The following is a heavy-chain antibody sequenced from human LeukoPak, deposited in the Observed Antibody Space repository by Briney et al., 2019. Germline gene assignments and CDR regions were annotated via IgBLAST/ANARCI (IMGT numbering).Heavy chain of an antibody. CDR1: GFTFSSYE. CDR2: ISSSGSTI. D-gene: IGHD3-22*01. Sequence: PGGSLRLSCAASGFTFSSYEMNWVRQAPGKGLEWLSYISSSGSTICYADSVKGRFTISRDNAKNSLYLQMNSLRAEDTAVYYCARDNYDSSTPYYFDYWGQGALVSVSS. V-gene: IGHV3-48*03. J-gene: IGHJ4*02. CDR3: ARDNYDSSTPYYFDY.